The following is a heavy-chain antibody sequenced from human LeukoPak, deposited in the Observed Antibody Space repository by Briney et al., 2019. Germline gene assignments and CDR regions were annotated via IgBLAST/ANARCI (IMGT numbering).Heavy chain of an antibody. CDR1: GFTVSNNR. CDR3: VREREGSNSEH. CDR2: IYSGGNT. D-gene: IGHD1-26*01. V-gene: IGHV3-53*01. Sequence: HPGGSLRLSCAASGFTVSNNRLSWVRQAPGMGLEWVSTIYSGGNTYYPDSVKGRFTISRDGSKNSLYLQLNSLRTEDTAIYYCVREREGSNSEHWGQGTLVTVSS. J-gene: IGHJ1*01.